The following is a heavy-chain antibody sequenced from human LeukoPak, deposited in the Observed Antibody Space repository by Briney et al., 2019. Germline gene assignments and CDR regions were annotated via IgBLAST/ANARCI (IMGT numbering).Heavy chain of an antibody. Sequence: GGSLRLSCAASGFTFSGYWMSWVRQAPGKGLEWVANIKQDGSEKYYVDSVKGRFTISRDNAKNSLYLQMNSLRAEDTAVYYCARDIVVVPAAHMGGGFDYWGQGTLVTVSS. J-gene: IGHJ4*02. V-gene: IGHV3-7*01. CDR3: ARDIVVVPAAHMGGGFDY. CDR2: IKQDGSEK. D-gene: IGHD2-2*01. CDR1: GFTFSGYW.